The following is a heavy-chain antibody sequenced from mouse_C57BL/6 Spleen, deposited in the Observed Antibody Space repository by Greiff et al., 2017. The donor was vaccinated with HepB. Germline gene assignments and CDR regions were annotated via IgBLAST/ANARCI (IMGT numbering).Heavy chain of an antibody. D-gene: IGHD1-1*01. CDR1: GYTFTSYW. Sequence: QVQLQQPGAELVKPGASVKMSCKASGYTFTSYWITWVKQRPGQGLEWIGDIYPGSGSTNYNEKFKSKATLTVDTSSSTAYMQLSSLTSEDSAVYYCARSYYYGSSYMGWYFDVWGTGTTVTVSS. J-gene: IGHJ1*03. CDR3: ARSYYYGSSYMGWYFDV. V-gene: IGHV1-55*01. CDR2: IYPGSGST.